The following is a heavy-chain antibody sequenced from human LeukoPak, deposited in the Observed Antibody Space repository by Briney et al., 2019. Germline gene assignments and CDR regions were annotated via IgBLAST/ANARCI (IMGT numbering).Heavy chain of an antibody. Sequence: GGSLRLSCAASGFTFSSYAMSWVRQAPGKGLEWVSAISGSGGSTYYADSVKGRFTISRDNSNNTLYLQMNSLRAEDTAVYYCGSRETYYDFWSGSDYWGQGTLVTVSS. V-gene: IGHV3-23*01. CDR2: ISGSGGST. CDR1: GFTFSSYA. J-gene: IGHJ4*02. D-gene: IGHD3-3*01. CDR3: GSRETYYDFWSGSDY.